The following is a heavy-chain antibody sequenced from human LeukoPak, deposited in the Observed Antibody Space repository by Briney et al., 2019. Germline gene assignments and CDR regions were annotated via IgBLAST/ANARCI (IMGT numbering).Heavy chain of an antibody. D-gene: IGHD2-2*01. CDR2: IYYSGST. J-gene: IGHJ1*01. V-gene: IGHV4-39*07. CDR3: ASGAAAGGSEYFQH. Sequence: SETLSLTCTVSGGSISSSSYYWGWIRQPPGKGLEWIGSIYYSGSTYYNPSLKSRVTISVDKSKNQFSLKLSSVTAADTAVYYCASGAAAGGSEYFQHWGQGTLVTVSS. CDR1: GGSISSSSYY.